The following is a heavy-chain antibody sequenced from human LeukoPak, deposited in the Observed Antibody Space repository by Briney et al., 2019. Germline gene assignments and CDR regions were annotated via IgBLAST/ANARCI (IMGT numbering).Heavy chain of an antibody. CDR2: IWYDGSNK. Sequence: GGSLRLSCAASGFTLSSYGMHWVRQAPGKGLEWVAVIWYDGSNKYYADSVKGRFTISRDNSKNTLYLQMNSLRAEDTAVYYCGRGDGYKHDAFYIWGQGTMVTVSS. J-gene: IGHJ3*02. V-gene: IGHV3-33*01. D-gene: IGHD5-24*01. CDR3: GRGDGYKHDAFYI. CDR1: GFTLSSYG.